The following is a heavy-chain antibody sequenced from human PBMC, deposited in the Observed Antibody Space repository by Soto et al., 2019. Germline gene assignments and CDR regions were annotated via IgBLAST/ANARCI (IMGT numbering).Heavy chain of an antibody. D-gene: IGHD6-13*01. CDR3: ARTGYSSSWYLPQFDY. J-gene: IGHJ4*02. CDR1: GGSISSYY. V-gene: IGHV4-59*01. Sequence: QVQLQESGPGLVKPSETLSLTCTVSGGSISSYYWSWIRQPPGKGLEWIGYIYYSGSTNYNPSLKERVTKSVDTSKNQYSLKLSSVTAADTAVYYRARTGYSSSWYLPQFDYWGQGTLVTVSS. CDR2: IYYSGST.